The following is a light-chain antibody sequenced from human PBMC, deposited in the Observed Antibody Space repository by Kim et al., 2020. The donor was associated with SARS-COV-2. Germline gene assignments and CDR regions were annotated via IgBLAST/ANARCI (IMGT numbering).Light chain of an antibody. J-gene: IGLJ7*01. CDR2: LNSDGSH. Sequence: SVKLTGTLSSWHSSYAIAWHQQQPEKGPRYLMKLNSDGSHSKGDGIPDRFSGSSSGAERYLTISSLQSEDEADYYCQTWGTGIAVFGGGTQLTVL. V-gene: IGLV4-69*01. CDR1: SWHSSYA. CDR3: QTWGTGIAV.